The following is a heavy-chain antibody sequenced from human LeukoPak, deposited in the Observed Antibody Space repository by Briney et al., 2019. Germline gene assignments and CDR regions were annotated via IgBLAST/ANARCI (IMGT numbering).Heavy chain of an antibody. V-gene: IGHV4-61*05. CDR1: GGSISSSSYY. D-gene: IGHD4-11*01. J-gene: IGHJ3*02. CDR2: IYTSGST. CDR3: ARYSNYGAFDI. Sequence: SETLSLTCTVSGGSISSSSYYWGWIRQPPGKGLEWIGRIYTSGSTNYNPSLKSRVTMSVDTSKNQFSLKLSSVTAADTAVYYCARYSNYGAFDIWGQGTMVTVSS.